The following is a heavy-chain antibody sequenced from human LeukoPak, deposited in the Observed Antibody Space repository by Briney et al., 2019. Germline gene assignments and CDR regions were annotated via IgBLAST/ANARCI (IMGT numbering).Heavy chain of an antibody. CDR3: ARALGDDSSGYYLDY. D-gene: IGHD3-22*01. CDR2: IYYSGST. V-gene: IGHV4-31*03. Sequence: SQTLSLTCTVSGGSISSGGYYWIWIRQHPGKGLEWIVYIYYSGSTYYNPSLKSRVTIAVDTSKNQFSLKVSSVTAADTGVYHCARALGDDSSGYYLDYWGQGTLVSVSS. CDR1: GGSISSGGYY. J-gene: IGHJ4*02.